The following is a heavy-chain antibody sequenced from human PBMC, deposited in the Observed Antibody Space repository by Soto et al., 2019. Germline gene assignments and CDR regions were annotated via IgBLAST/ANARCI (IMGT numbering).Heavy chain of an antibody. D-gene: IGHD3-3*01. Sequence: GGSLRLSCAASGFTFSSYWMHWVRQAPGKGLVWVSRINSDGSSTSYADSVKGRFTISRDNAKNTLYLQMNSLRAEDTAVYYCAREQRITIFGVVIMGAFDIWGQGTMVTVSS. CDR2: INSDGSST. CDR3: AREQRITIFGVVIMGAFDI. CDR1: GFTFSSYW. V-gene: IGHV3-74*01. J-gene: IGHJ3*02.